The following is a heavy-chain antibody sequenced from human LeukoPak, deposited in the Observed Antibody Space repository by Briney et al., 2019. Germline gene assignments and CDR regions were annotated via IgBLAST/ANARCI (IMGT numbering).Heavy chain of an antibody. V-gene: IGHV4-61*01. Sequence: SETPSLTCTVSGGSVSSGSYYWSWIRQPPGKGLEWIGYIYYSGSTNYSPSLKSRVTISVDTSKNQFSLKLSSVTAADTAVYYCARGRYCGGDCYSKWFDPWGQGTLVTVSS. CDR3: ARGRYCGGDCYSKWFDP. D-gene: IGHD2-21*02. CDR1: GGSVSSGSYY. J-gene: IGHJ5*02. CDR2: IYYSGST.